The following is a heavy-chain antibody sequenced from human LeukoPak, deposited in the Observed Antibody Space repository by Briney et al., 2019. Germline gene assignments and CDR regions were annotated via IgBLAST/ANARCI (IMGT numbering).Heavy chain of an antibody. CDR2: IINSGGST. Sequence: GRSLRLSCAATGLNLTIYAMNLLPQAPGKGSECVSSIINSGGSTYYADSVKARFTISRDNSKNTLYLQMNSLRAEDTAVYYCAKDIYGDYGGVDYWGQGTLVTVSS. V-gene: IGHV3-23*01. D-gene: IGHD4-17*01. CDR1: GLNLTIYA. J-gene: IGHJ4*02. CDR3: AKDIYGDYGGVDY.